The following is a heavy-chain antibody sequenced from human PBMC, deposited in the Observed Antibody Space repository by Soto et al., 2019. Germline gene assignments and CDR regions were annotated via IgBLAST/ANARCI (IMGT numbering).Heavy chain of an antibody. Sequence: SETLSLTCTVSGGSISSYYWSWIRQPPGKGLEWIGYIYYSGSTNYNPSLKSRVTISVDTSKNQFSLKLSSVTAADTAVYYCATRSYNSSSWFHYYGMDVWGQGTTVTVSS. D-gene: IGHD6-13*01. CDR1: GGSISSYY. CDR2: IYYSGST. CDR3: ATRSYNSSSWFHYYGMDV. J-gene: IGHJ6*02. V-gene: IGHV4-59*01.